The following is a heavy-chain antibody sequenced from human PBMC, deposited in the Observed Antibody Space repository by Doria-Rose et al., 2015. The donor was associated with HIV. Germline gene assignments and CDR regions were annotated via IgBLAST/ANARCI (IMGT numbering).Heavy chain of an antibody. D-gene: IGHD3-22*01. CDR3: ARVGGDYDSSAYYDF. V-gene: IGHV2-70*04. CDR1: GFSLTTSGVG. Sequence: QVTLKESGPALVKPTQTLTLPCSFSGFSLTTSGVGVSWIRQPPGQALAWLARVDWDDDKYYSTSLKTRLSISKDTSKNQVVLTMTNMDPDETATYYCARVGGDYDSSAYYDFWGQGTLVTVSS. J-gene: IGHJ4*02. CDR2: VDWDDDK.